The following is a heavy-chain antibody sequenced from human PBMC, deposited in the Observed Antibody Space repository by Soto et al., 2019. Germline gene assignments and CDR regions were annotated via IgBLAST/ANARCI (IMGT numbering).Heavy chain of an antibody. D-gene: IGHD6-19*01. J-gene: IGHJ4*02. Sequence: EVQLVESGGGLVKPGGSLGPPCAAPGFPFSSYSMNWVPQAPGKGLEWVSSISSSSSYIYYADSVKGRFTISRDNAKNSLYLQMNSLRAEDTAVYYCARIEYSSGWCAYWGQGTLVTVSS. CDR2: ISSSSSYI. CDR1: GFPFSSYS. V-gene: IGHV3-21*01. CDR3: ARIEYSSGWCAY.